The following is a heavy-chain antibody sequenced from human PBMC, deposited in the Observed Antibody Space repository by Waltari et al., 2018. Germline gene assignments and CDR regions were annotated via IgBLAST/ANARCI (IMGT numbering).Heavy chain of an antibody. D-gene: IGHD3-16*01. J-gene: IGHJ5*02. V-gene: IGHV3-23*01. CDR3: ARVLRMGDLPHLS. CDR1: GLHFNNYA. Sequence: EMQQLESGGGLVQPGGSLRLSCATSGLHFNNYAMNWVRQAPGKGLEWVSAISAGGATTYYADSMKGRFTISRDNSKNTLYLQMNSLRAEDTAVYYCARVLRMGDLPHLSWGQGTLVTVSS. CDR2: ISAGGATT.